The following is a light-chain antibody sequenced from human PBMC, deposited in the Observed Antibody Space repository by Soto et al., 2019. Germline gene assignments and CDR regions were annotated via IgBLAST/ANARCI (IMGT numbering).Light chain of an antibody. CDR3: SSYTSSSTPLV. CDR1: SSDVGGYNY. V-gene: IGLV2-14*01. Sequence: QSALTQPASVSGSPGQSITISCTGTSSDVGGYNYVSWYQQHPGKAPKLMIYDVTNRPSGVSTRFSGSKSGNTASLTISGLQADDEADYYCSSYTSSSTPLVFGGGTQLTVL. CDR2: DVT. J-gene: IGLJ3*02.